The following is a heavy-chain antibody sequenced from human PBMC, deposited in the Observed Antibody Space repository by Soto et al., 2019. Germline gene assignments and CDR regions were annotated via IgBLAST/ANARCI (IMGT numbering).Heavy chain of an antibody. Sequence: GASVKVSCKASGGTFSSYAISWVRQAPGQGLEWMGGIIPIFGTANYAQKFQGRVTITADESTSTAYMELSSLRSEDTAVYYCAGGGGINGTPRDYYGMDVWGQGTTVTVSS. CDR2: IIPIFGTA. CDR3: AGGGGINGTPRDYYGMDV. D-gene: IGHD1-7*01. CDR1: GGTFSSYA. V-gene: IGHV1-69*13. J-gene: IGHJ6*02.